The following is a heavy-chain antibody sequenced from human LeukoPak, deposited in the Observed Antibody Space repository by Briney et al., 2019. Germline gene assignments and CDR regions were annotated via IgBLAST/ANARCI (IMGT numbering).Heavy chain of an antibody. CDR2: INSDGSST. Sequence: GGSLRLSCAASGFTFSTYRMSWVRQAPGKGQVWASRINSDGSSTSYADSVKGRFTISRDNAKNTLYLQMNSLRAEDTAVYYCARAMNIKVGATSFDYWGQGTLVTVSS. D-gene: IGHD1-26*01. J-gene: IGHJ4*02. CDR1: GFTFSTYR. CDR3: ARAMNIKVGATSFDY. V-gene: IGHV3-74*01.